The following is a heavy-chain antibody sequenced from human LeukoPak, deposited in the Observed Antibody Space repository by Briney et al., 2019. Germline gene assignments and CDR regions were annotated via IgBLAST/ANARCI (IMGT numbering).Heavy chain of an antibody. J-gene: IGHJ4*02. V-gene: IGHV1-2*02. CDR2: INPNSGGT. CDR3: ARYDFWSGYYDY. Sequence: ASVKVSCKASGYTFTGYYMHWVRQAPGQGLEWMGWINPNSGGTNYAQKLQGRVTMTRDTSISTAYMELSRLRSDDTAVYHCARYDFWSGYYDYWGQGTLVTVSS. D-gene: IGHD3-3*01. CDR1: GYTFTGYY.